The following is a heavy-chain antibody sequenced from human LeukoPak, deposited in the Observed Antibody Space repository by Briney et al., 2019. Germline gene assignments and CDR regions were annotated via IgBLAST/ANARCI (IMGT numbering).Heavy chain of an antibody. CDR3: ASGTPNDAFDI. CDR2: IIPIFGTA. J-gene: IGHJ3*02. CDR1: GYTFTGYY. V-gene: IGHV1-69*05. D-gene: IGHD1-1*01. Sequence: SVKVSCKASGYTFTGYYMHWVRQAPGQGLEWMGGIIPIFGTANYAQKFQGRVTITTDESTSTAYMELSSLRSEDTAVYYCASGTPNDAFDIWGQGTMVTVSS.